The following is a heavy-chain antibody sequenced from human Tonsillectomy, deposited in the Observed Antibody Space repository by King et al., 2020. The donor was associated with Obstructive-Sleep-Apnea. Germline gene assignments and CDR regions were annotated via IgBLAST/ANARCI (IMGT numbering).Heavy chain of an antibody. CDR2: IIPILGIA. D-gene: IGHD6-13*01. J-gene: IGHJ4*02. CDR1: GGTFSSYA. CDR3: ARLCSSSWGCDY. V-gene: IGHV1-69*04. Sequence: VQLVQSGAEVKKPGSSVKVSCKASGGTFSSYAISWVRQAPGQGLEWMGRIIPILGIANYAQKFQGRVTITADKSTSTAYMELSSLRSEDTAVYYCARLCSSSWGCDYWGQGTLVTVSS.